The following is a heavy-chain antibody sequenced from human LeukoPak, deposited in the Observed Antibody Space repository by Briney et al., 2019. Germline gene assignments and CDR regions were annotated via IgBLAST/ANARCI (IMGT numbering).Heavy chain of an antibody. CDR1: GFTFFTYT. J-gene: IGHJ3*02. CDR2: ISSSSSYI. CDR3: ARDHQGGGSYGGDAFDI. V-gene: IGHV3-21*01. D-gene: IGHD1-26*01. Sequence: NPGGSLRLSCAASGFTFFTYTMNWVRQAPGKGLEWVSSISSSSSYIYYADSVKGRFTISRDNAKNSLYLQMNSLRAEDTAVYYCARDHQGGGSYGGDAFDIWGQGTMVTVSS.